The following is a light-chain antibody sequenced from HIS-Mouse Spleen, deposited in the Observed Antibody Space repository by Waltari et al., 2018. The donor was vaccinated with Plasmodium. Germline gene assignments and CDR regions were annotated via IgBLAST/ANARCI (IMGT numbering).Light chain of an antibody. V-gene: IGLV2-8*01. CDR2: EVS. CDR1: SSDVGGYNY. J-gene: IGLJ1*01. Sequence: QSALTQPPSASGSPGQSVTIPCTRTSSDVGGYNYVSWYQQHPGKAPKLMIYEVSKRPSGVPDRFSGSKSGNTASLTVSGLQAEDEADYYCSSYAGSNNFCVFGTGTKVTVL. CDR3: SSYAGSNNFCV.